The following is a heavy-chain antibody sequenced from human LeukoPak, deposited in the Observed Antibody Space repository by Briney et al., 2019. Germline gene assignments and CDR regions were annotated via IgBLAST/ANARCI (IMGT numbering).Heavy chain of an antibody. Sequence: PGGSLRLSCAASGFTFSNYAMHWVRQAPGKGLEWVAVISYDESNKYYADSVKGRFTISRDNSKNTLYLQMNSLRAEDTAVFYCARDRSSYEYYFDHWGQGTLVTVSS. D-gene: IGHD5-12*01. CDR3: ARDRSSYEYYFDH. CDR1: GFTFSNYA. V-gene: IGHV3-30-3*01. J-gene: IGHJ4*02. CDR2: ISYDESNK.